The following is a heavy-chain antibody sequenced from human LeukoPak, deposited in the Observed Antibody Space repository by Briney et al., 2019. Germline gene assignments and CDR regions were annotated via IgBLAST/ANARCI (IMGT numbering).Heavy chain of an antibody. CDR2: IYHSGST. CDR1: GGSISSGGYS. J-gene: IGHJ5*02. D-gene: IGHD4-17*01. Sequence: PSQTLSLTCAVSGGSISSGGYSWSWIRQPPGKGLEWIGYIYHSGSTYYNPSLKSRVTISVDRSKNQFSLKLSSVTAADTAVYYCAGESGDNNWFDPWGQGTLVTVSS. CDR3: AGESGDNNWFDP. V-gene: IGHV4-30-2*01.